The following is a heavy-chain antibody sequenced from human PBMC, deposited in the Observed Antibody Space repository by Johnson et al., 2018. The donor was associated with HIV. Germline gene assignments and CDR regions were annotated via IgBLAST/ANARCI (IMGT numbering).Heavy chain of an antibody. CDR2: IKSKTDGGTT. V-gene: IGHV3-15*01. J-gene: IGHJ3*02. Sequence: MLLVESGGGLVKPGGSLRLSCAASGFTFSNAWMNWVRQAPGKGLEWVGRIKSKTDGGTTDYAAPVKGRFTISRDDSKNTLYLQMNSLKTEDTAVYYCTNPDTAMATGAFDIWGQGTMVTVSS. CDR3: TNPDTAMATGAFDI. CDR1: GFTFSNAW. D-gene: IGHD5-18*01.